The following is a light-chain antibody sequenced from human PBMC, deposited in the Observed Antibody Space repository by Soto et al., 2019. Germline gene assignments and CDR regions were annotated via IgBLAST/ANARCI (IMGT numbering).Light chain of an antibody. V-gene: IGLV2-8*01. J-gene: IGLJ2*01. CDR3: ASHAGGSVV. CDR1: SSDVGAYNF. Sequence: QSALAQPPSASGSLGQSVTISCTGTSSDVGAYNFVSWFQQDPGKAPNLIIYDVNRRSSGVPDRFSGSKSGNTASLTVSGLQAEDEGDYYCASHAGGSVVFGGGTKLTVL. CDR2: DVN.